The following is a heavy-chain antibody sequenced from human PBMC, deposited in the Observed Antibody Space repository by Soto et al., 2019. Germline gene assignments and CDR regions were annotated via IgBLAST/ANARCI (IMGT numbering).Heavy chain of an antibody. CDR1: GFTFSTYW. J-gene: IGHJ3*02. V-gene: IGHV3-7*01. CDR3: ARRKFSGAFDI. Sequence: EVQLVESGGGLVQPGGSLRLSCATSGFTFSTYWMTWVRQAPGKGLEWVANIKEDGSETYYVDSLKGRFTISRDNAENSLFLQMNSLRVEDTVVYYCARRKFSGAFDIWGQGTMVTVSS. CDR2: IKEDGSET.